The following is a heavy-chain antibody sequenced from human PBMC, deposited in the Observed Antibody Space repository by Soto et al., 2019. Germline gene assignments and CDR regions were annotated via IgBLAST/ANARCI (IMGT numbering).Heavy chain of an antibody. Sequence: QVQLVQSGAEVKKPGASVKVSCKASGYTFTSYYMHWVRQAPGQGLEWMGIINPSGGSTSYAQKVEGIVTLNRDTSTSTVYMDLSSLRSEDTAVYYCARRAVAGIGFRYAFDIWGQGTMVTVSS. V-gene: IGHV1-46*01. J-gene: IGHJ3*02. CDR3: ARRAVAGIGFRYAFDI. D-gene: IGHD6-19*01. CDR1: GYTFTSYY. CDR2: INPSGGST.